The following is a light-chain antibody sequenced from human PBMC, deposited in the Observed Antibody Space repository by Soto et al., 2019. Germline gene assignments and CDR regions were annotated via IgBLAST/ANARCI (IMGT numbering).Light chain of an antibody. CDR3: SSYTNINTRACV. Sequence: QSALTQPASVSGSPGQSITISCTGTSSDIGGSNYVSWYQQHPGKAPKLIIYEVTDRPSGVSNRFSGSKSGNTASLTISGLQAEDEAEYYCSSYTNINTRACVFGTGTKVTVL. CDR2: EVT. CDR1: SSDIGGSNY. J-gene: IGLJ1*01. V-gene: IGLV2-14*01.